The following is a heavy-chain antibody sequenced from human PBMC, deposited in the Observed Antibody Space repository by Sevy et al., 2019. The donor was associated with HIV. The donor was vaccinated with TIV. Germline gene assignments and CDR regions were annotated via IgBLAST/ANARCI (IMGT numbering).Heavy chain of an antibody. V-gene: IGHV3-48*01. D-gene: IGHD5-18*01. CDR3: ARDWGDSYGYHWLDP. Sequence: GGSLRLSCAASGFTFSSYSMIWVRQAPGKGLEWISYISGGSVTIYYADSVKGRFTISRDNAKKSVYLEMNSLRVEDTAVYYCARDWGDSYGYHWLDPWGQGTLVTVSS. CDR2: ISGGSVTI. J-gene: IGHJ5*02. CDR1: GFTFSSYS.